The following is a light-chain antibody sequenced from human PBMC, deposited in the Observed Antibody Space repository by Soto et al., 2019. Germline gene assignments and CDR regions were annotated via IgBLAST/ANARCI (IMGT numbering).Light chain of an antibody. Sequence: QSALTQPASVSWSPGQSNTLSCPGTSSDVGGYNYVSWYQQHPGKAPKLIIYEVSNRPSGVSNRFAGSKSGNTASLTISGLQAEDEADYYCSSYTRSSTRVFGGGTKLTVL. J-gene: IGLJ3*02. CDR3: SSYTRSSTRV. CDR2: EVS. V-gene: IGLV2-14*01. CDR1: SSDVGGYNY.